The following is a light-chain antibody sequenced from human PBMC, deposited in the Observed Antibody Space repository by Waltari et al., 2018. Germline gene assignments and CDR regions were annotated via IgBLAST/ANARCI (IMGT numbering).Light chain of an antibody. CDR1: NSNIGSNY. CDR3: ASWDDNLSGAV. CDR2: TND. J-gene: IGLJ2*01. Sequence: QSVLTQPPSTSGTPGQRVTIYCSGSNSNIGSNYVYWYQQFPGAAPKPLTYTNDQRPSGVPARFSGSKFGTSTSLAISGLRSDDEADYFCASWDDNLSGAVFGGGTRLTVL. V-gene: IGLV1-47*01.